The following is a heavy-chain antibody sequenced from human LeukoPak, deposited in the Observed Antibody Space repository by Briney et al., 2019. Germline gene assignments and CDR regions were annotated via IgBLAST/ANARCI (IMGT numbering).Heavy chain of an antibody. CDR3: ASKITTNPPEYDTPIH. Sequence: GESLKISCKGSGYSFTSYWFGWVRQMPGKGLEWMGIIYPGDSDTRYSPSFQGQVTISADKSISTAYLQWSSLKASDTAMYYCASKITTNPPEYDTPIHWGQGTLVTVSS. D-gene: IGHD2-8*01. CDR1: GYSFTSYW. CDR2: IYPGDSDT. V-gene: IGHV5-51*01. J-gene: IGHJ4*02.